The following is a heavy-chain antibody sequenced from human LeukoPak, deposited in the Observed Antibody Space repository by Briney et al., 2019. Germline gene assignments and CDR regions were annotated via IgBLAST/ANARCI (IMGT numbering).Heavy chain of an antibody. J-gene: IGHJ4*02. CDR1: GFTFSSYA. CDR2: ISGSGGST. CDR3: AKSPTGYYDSSGYGPFDY. D-gene: IGHD3-22*01. Sequence: GGSLRLSCAASGFTFSSYAMSWVRQAPGKGLEWVSAISGSGGSTYYADSVKGRFTISRDNSKNTLYPQMNSLRAEDTAVYYCAKSPTGYYDSSGYGPFDYWGQGTLVTVSS. V-gene: IGHV3-23*01.